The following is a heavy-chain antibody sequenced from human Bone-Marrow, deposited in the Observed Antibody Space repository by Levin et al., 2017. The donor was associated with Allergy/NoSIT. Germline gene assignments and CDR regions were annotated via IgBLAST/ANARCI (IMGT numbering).Heavy chain of an antibody. J-gene: IGHJ4*02. CDR3: ATGMYYYDSSGYPLGY. CDR1: GFTVSRNY. V-gene: IGHV3-66*01. Sequence: PGGSLRLSCAASGFTVSRNYMSWVRQAPRKGLEWVSIIFSGGGTYYADSVKGRFTISRDNSKNTVNLQINSLRVEDTAVYYCATGMYYYDSSGYPLGYWGQGTLATVSS. CDR2: IFSGGGT. D-gene: IGHD3-22*01.